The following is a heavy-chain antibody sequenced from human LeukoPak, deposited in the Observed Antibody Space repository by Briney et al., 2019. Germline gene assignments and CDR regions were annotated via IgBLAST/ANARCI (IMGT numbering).Heavy chain of an antibody. Sequence: SETLSLTCTVSGGSISSYYWSWIRQPPGKGLEWIGYIYYSGSTNYNPSLKSRVTISVDTSKNQFSLKLSSVTAADTAAYYCARRGGYERGFDYWGQGTLVTVSS. CDR3: ARRGGYERGFDY. D-gene: IGHD5-12*01. V-gene: IGHV4-59*01. J-gene: IGHJ4*02. CDR2: IYYSGST. CDR1: GGSISSYY.